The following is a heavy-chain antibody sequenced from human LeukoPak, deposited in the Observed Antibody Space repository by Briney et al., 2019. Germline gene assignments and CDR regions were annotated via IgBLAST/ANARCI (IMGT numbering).Heavy chain of an antibody. J-gene: IGHJ4*02. CDR1: GFTFSSYA. V-gene: IGHV3-30*04. CDR2: ISYDGSNK. Sequence: PGGSLRLSCAASGFTFSSYAMHWVRQAPGKGLEWVTVISYDGSNKYYTDSVKGRFTISRDNAKNSLYLQMNSLRAEDTAGFYCASQRSGWYEGSSGSYYFDYWGQGTLVTVSS. CDR3: ASQRSGWYEGSSGSYYFDY. D-gene: IGHD6-19*01.